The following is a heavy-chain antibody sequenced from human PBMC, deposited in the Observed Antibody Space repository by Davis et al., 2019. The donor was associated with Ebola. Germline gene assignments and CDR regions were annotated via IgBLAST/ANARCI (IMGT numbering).Heavy chain of an antibody. CDR3: AKDSGAFDY. D-gene: IGHD3-10*01. Sequence: GESLKISCAASGFTFSSYWMHWVRQAPGKGLVWVSRINSDGSSTSYADSVKGRFTISRDNAKNTLYLQMNSLRAEDTAVYYCAKDSGAFDYWGQGTLVTVSS. CDR2: INSDGSST. V-gene: IGHV3-74*01. J-gene: IGHJ4*02. CDR1: GFTFSSYW.